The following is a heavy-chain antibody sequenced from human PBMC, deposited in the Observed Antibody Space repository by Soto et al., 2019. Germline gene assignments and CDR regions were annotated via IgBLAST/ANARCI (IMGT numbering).Heavy chain of an antibody. CDR1: GYPVTAYY. CDR2: INPATGAA. J-gene: IGHJ3*02. V-gene: IGHV1-2*02. CDR3: ARGGGVGVAGSAAFDM. Sequence: QLHLVQSGAVVKKPGASVTVSCSASGYPVTAYYMHWVRQAPGRGLEWMGGINPATGAAKYTQTFQGRVTMTRDQSTSTVFMELGGLTSEDPAGFSCARGGGVGVAGSAAFDMWGQGTLVTVSS. D-gene: IGHD3-3*01.